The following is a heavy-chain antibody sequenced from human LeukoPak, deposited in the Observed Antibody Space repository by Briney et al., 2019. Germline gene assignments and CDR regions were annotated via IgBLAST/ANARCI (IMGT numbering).Heavy chain of an antibody. J-gene: IGHJ5*02. CDR1: GFTFSSYE. CDR2: ISHSGRTI. V-gene: IGHV3-48*03. D-gene: IGHD2-15*01. Sequence: GGSLRLSCVVSGFTFSSYEMNWVRQAPGKGLECVSYISHSGRTIYYAESVKGRFTISRDNAKNSLYLQMNSLRTEDTAVYYCARSRGVDWFDPWGQGTLVTVSS. CDR3: ARSRGVDWFDP.